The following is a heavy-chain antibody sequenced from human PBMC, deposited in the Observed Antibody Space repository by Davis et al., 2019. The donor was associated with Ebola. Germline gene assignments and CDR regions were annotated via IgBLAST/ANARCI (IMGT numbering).Heavy chain of an antibody. CDR3: ASQLMYSSGWAYYGMDV. V-gene: IGHV1-24*01. D-gene: IGHD6-19*01. CDR2: FDPEDGET. CDR1: GYTFTGYY. J-gene: IGHJ6*02. Sequence: ASVKVSCKASGYTFTGYYMHWVRQAPGKGLEWMGGFDPEDGETIYAQKFQGRVTMTEDTSTDTAYMELSSLRSEDTAVYYCASQLMYSSGWAYYGMDVWGQGTTVTVSS.